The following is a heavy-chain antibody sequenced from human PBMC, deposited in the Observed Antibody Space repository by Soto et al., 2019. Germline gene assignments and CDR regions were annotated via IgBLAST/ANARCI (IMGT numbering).Heavy chain of an antibody. CDR2: IYPGDADT. Sequence: GESLKISCKGSGSSFTTYILIWVRQMPGKGLEWMGTIYPGDADTRYSPCFQGQITISADKSTTTAYLQWSSLKASDSAIYYCAKRADCGADCTRNHRQDYAMDLWGQGTTVTVSS. D-gene: IGHD2-21*02. CDR1: GSSFTTYI. J-gene: IGHJ6*01. CDR3: AKRADCGADCTRNHRQDYAMDL. V-gene: IGHV5-51*01.